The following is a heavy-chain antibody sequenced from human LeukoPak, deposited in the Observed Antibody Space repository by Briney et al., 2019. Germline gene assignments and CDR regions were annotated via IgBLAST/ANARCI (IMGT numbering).Heavy chain of an antibody. V-gene: IGHV4-61*02. D-gene: IGHD4-23*01. CDR3: ARSNYGGNSIAFTSIDY. CDR2: IYTSGST. J-gene: IGHJ4*02. Sequence: PSETLSLTCTVSGGSISSGSYYWSWIRQPAGKGLEWIGRIYTSGSTNYNPSLKSRVTISVDTSKNQFSLKLSSVTAADTAVYYCARSNYGGNSIAFTSIDYWGQGTLVTVSS. CDR1: GGSISSGSYY.